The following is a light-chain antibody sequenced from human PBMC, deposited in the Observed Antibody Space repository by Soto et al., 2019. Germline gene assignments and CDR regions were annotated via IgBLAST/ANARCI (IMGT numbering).Light chain of an antibody. V-gene: IGKV1-39*01. CDR2: AAS. CDR3: QHSYSTPGT. J-gene: IGKJ2*01. Sequence: DIQMTQSPSSLSASVGDRVTITCRASQSISSYLNRYQQKPGKAPKLLIYAASSLQSGVPSRFSGSGSGTDFTLTISSLQPEDFATYCCQHSYSTPGTFGQGTKLEIK. CDR1: QSISSY.